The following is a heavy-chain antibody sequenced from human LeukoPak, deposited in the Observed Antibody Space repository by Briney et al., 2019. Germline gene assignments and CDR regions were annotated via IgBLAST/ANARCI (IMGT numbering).Heavy chain of an antibody. CDR3: ATDVTGSEDR. CDR2: MDTDGRTT. Sequence: GGSLRLSCVVSGFPFGNYWMHWVRQVPGKGLVWVARMDTDGRTTDYADSVKGRFTISRDNASNTLYLQMRSLRADDTALYYCATDVTGSEDRWGQGTLVTVSS. V-gene: IGHV3-74*01. J-gene: IGHJ5*02. CDR1: GFPFGNYW. D-gene: IGHD6-25*01.